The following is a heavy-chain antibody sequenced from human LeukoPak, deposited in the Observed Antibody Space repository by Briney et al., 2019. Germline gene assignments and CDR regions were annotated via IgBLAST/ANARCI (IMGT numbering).Heavy chain of an antibody. CDR2: IRSKTYGGTT. J-gene: IGHJ4*02. D-gene: IGHD6-19*01. V-gene: IGHV3-49*04. CDR1: GFTFGDYA. CDR3: GGDSSGWYTPY. Sequence: GGSLRLSCTASGFTFGDYAMTWVRQAPGKGLEWLGFIRSKTYGGTTEYAASIKGRFTISRDDSKTIAYSQMNNLKTEDTAVYYCGGDSSGWYTPYWGQGSLVTVSS.